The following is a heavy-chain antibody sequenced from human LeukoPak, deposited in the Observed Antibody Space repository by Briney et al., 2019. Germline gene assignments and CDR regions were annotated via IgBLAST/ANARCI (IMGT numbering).Heavy chain of an antibody. CDR2: FDPEDGET. J-gene: IGHJ3*02. CDR1: GYTLTELS. Sequence: ASVKVSCKVSGYTLTELSMHWVRQAPGKGLEWMGGFDPEDGETIYAQKFQGRVTMTEDTSTDTAYMELSSLRSEDTAVYYCAVKWLPSWAFDIWGQGTMVTVSS. V-gene: IGHV1-24*01. CDR3: AVKWLPSWAFDI. D-gene: IGHD3-22*01.